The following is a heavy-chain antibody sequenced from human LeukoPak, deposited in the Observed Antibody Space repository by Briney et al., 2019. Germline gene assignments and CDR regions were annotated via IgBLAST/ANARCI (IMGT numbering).Heavy chain of an antibody. CDR2: ISGSGGST. D-gene: IGHD1-26*01. V-gene: IGHV3-23*01. CDR1: GFTFSSYA. Sequence: PGASLRLSCAASGFTFSSYAMSWVRQAPGKGLAWVSAISGSGGSTYYADSVKGRFTISRDNSKNTLYLKMNSLRAEDTAVYYCAKRLVGATADYWGQGTLVTVSS. CDR3: AKRLVGATADY. J-gene: IGHJ4*02.